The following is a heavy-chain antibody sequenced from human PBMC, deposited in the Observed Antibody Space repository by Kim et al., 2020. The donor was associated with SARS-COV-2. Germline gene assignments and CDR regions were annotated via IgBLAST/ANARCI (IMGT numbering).Heavy chain of an antibody. Sequence: ASVKVSCKASGYTFTNYAIHWVRQAPGQRLEWMGWVNAGNGKTKYSRKFQGRITMTRDTSASIAYMDLNSMRSEYTAVYYCARVYLNSTYGYFAMDVWGQ. D-gene: IGHD4-17*01. CDR3: ARVYLNSTYGYFAMDV. CDR2: VNAGNGKT. V-gene: IGHV1-3*01. CDR1: GYTFTNYA. J-gene: IGHJ6*02.